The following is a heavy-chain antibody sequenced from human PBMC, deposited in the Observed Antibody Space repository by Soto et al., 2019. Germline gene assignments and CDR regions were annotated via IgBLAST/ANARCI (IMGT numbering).Heavy chain of an antibody. Sequence: SETLSLTCTVSGGSISSSSYYWGWIRQPPGKGLEWIGSIYYSGSTYYNPSLKSRVTISVDTSKNQFSLKLSSVTAADTAVYYCASIPPYCSSTSCYFDYWGQGTLVTVSS. CDR2: IYYSGST. V-gene: IGHV4-39*01. D-gene: IGHD2-2*01. CDR1: GGSISSSSYY. CDR3: ASIPPYCSSTSCYFDY. J-gene: IGHJ4*02.